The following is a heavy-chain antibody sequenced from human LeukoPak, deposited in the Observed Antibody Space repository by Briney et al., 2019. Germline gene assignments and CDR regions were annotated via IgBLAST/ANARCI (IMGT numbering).Heavy chain of an antibody. V-gene: IGHV3-23*01. D-gene: IGHD5-24*01. CDR3: AKKSRDGYNPFDY. CDR1: GFTFSRYA. CDR2: ISSSGESP. Sequence: GGPLRLSCAASGFTFSRYAMSWVRQAPGKGLEWVCGISSSGESPYYADSVKGRFTISRDNSKNTLYLEINSLRAEDTAVYYCAKKSRDGYNPFDYLGQGTLVTVSS. J-gene: IGHJ4*02.